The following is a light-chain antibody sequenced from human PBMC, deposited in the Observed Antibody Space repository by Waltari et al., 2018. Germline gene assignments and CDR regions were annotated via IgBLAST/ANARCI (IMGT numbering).Light chain of an antibody. V-gene: IGKV3-20*01. CDR1: ESVSRA. CDR2: GAS. Sequence: EIVLTQSPGTLSLSVGERATVSCRASESVSRALAWYQQKPGQAPRLLIYGASTRATVIPDRFSGIGSGTDFSLTISRLEPDDFAVYYCQHYLRLPVTFGQGTTVEI. J-gene: IGKJ1*01. CDR3: QHYLRLPVT.